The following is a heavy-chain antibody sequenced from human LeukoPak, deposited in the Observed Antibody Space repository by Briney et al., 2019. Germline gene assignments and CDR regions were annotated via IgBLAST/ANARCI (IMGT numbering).Heavy chain of an antibody. CDR2: IFHSGST. D-gene: IGHD2-15*01. CDR1: GDSLSGYY. V-gene: IGHV4-59*01. CDR3: VGRAARYFDY. J-gene: IGHJ4*02. Sequence: SETLSLTCIVCGDSLSGYYWSWIRQPPGKGLEWIGYIFHSGSTNYNASLKSRVAISVDTTKNQFSLSLNSVTAAGTAVYYCVGRAARYFDYWGQGILVTVSS.